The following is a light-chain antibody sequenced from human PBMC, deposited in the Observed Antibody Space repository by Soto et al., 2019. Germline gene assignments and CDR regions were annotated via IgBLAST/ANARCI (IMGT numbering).Light chain of an antibody. Sequence: QSALTQPASVSGSPGQWITISCTGSSSDVGGYNYVSWYQQHPGKAPKLMIYDVSNRPSGVSNRFSGSKSGNKASLTISGLQAEDEADYYCSSYTSSSTRVFGTGTKLTVL. V-gene: IGLV2-14*01. CDR2: DVS. CDR1: SSDVGGYNY. CDR3: SSYTSSSTRV. J-gene: IGLJ1*01.